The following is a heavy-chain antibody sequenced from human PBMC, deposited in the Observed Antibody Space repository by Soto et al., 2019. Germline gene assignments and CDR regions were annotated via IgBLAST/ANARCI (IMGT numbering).Heavy chain of an antibody. Sequence: QVQLVESGGGLVKPGGSLRVSCAASGFSFSDYYMSWIRQAPGKGLEWVSYISSSGNTIYHADSVKGRFTISRDNAKNSLKLQMNSLRDEDTAVYYCAGGRTIVNGMDVWGQGTTVTVSS. J-gene: IGHJ6*02. V-gene: IGHV3-11*01. CDR1: GFSFSDYY. CDR3: AGGRTIVNGMDV. D-gene: IGHD3-16*02. CDR2: ISSSGNTI.